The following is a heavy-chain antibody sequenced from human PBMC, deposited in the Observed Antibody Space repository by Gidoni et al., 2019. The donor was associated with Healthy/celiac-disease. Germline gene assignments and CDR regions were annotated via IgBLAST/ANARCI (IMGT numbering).Heavy chain of an antibody. CDR1: GSTFSSYW. V-gene: IGHV3-74*01. CDR2: INSDGSST. Sequence: EVQLVESGGGLVQLGGPLRLSCAASGSTFSSYWMHWVRQAPGKGLVWVSRINSDGSSTSYADSVKGRFTISRDNAKNTLYLQMNSLRAEDTAVYYCAKIVDTAMVTPFDYWGQGTLVTVSS. J-gene: IGHJ4*02. D-gene: IGHD5-18*01. CDR3: AKIVDTAMVTPFDY.